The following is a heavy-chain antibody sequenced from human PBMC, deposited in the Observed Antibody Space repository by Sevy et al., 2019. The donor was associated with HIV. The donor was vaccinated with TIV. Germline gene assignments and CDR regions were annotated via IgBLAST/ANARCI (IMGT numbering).Heavy chain of an antibody. Sequence: QPGGSLRLSCAASGFTFSKYSMSWVRQPPGKGLEWVSTLSFGCGEINYADSVKGRFTISRDNSKSSVYLQMNNLRPEDTVVYYCAREGCTKPHDYWGQGTLVTVSS. CDR2: LSFGCGEI. V-gene: IGHV3-23*01. CDR1: GFTFSKYS. CDR3: AREGCTKPHDY. D-gene: IGHD2-8*01. J-gene: IGHJ4*02.